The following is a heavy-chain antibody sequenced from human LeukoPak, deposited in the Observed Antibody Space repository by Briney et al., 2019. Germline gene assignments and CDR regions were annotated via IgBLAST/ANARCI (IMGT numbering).Heavy chain of an antibody. V-gene: IGHV1-46*01. CDR3: AGDWRIALVRGVINVPGGMNV. J-gene: IGHJ6*02. CDR2: IYPSTGST. CDR1: AYTFTTYY. Sequence: ASVKVSCKSSAYTFTTYYIHWVRQAPGQGLEWIGMIYPSTGSTYYAQRFQGRVTMTRGTSTSTVYMELGSLTSDDTAVYYCAGDWRIALVRGVINVPGGMNVWGQGTTVTVSS. D-gene: IGHD3-10*01.